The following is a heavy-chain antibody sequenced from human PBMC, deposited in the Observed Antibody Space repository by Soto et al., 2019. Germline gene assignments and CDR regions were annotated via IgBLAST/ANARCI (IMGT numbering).Heavy chain of an antibody. CDR3: VRDRADFSSTYYHYFSV. CDR1: GTSVRHFY. V-gene: IGHV4-4*07. J-gene: IGHJ2*01. D-gene: IGHD6-13*01. Sequence: ETLSLTCTVSGTSVRHFYWSWIRQSAGKGLEWIGRIYSTGTTNFNPSLKSRLTMSMDMSKNQVSLNLTSVTAADTAVYYCVRDRADFSSTYYHYFSVWGRGTLVTVSS. CDR2: IYSTGTT.